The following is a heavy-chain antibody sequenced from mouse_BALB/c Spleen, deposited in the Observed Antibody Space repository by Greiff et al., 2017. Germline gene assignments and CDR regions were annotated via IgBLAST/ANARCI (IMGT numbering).Heavy chain of an antibody. CDR1: GFSFSSYT. CDR3: ARQDGYYQAMDY. D-gene: IGHD2-3*01. J-gene: IGHJ4*01. Sequence: EVMLVESGAGLVQPGGSLKLSCAASGFSFSSYTMSWVRQTPEKRLEWVAYISNGGGSTYYPDTVKGRFTISRDNAKNTLYLQMSSLKSEDTAMYYCARQDGYYQAMDYWGQGTSVTVSS. V-gene: IGHV5-12-2*01. CDR2: ISNGGGST.